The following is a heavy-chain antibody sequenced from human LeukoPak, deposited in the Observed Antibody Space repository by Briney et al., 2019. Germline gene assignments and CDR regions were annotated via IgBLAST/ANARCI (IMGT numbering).Heavy chain of an antibody. CDR1: GFTFSSYW. CDR3: AKGSGYCSITSCHLFDY. V-gene: IGHV3-30*02. J-gene: IGHJ4*02. D-gene: IGHD2-2*01. CDR2: IQYDGSNK. Sequence: GGSLRLSCAASGFTFSSYWMSWVRQAPGKGLEWVAFIQYDGSNKYYADSVKGRFTISRGNSKNTLYLQMNSLRAEDTAVYYCAKGSGYCSITSCHLFDYWGQGTLVTVSS.